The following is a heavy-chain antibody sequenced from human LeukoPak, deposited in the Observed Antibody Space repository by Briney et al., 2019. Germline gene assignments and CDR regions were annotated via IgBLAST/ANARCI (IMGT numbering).Heavy chain of an antibody. J-gene: IGHJ4*02. CDR1: GGSISSYY. CDR2: IYYSGST. D-gene: IGHD6-13*01. CDR3: ARDTAAALDY. V-gene: IGHV4-59*01. Sequence: PSETLSLTCTAAGGSISSYYWSWIRQPPGKGLEWIGYIYYSGSTNYNPSLQSRVTISVDTSKNQFSLKLSPVTAADTAVYYCARDTAAALDYWGQGTLVTVSS.